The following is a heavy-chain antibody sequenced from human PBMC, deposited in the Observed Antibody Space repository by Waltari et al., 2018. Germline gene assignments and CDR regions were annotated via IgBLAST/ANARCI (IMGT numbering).Heavy chain of an antibody. J-gene: IGHJ4*02. CDR1: GYSITTSNW. V-gene: IGHV4-28*01. Sequence: QVQLRESGPGLVKPSDTLSLTCAVSGYSITTSNWWAWIRQPPGGGLEWIGFIYYDGRTYYKAPFKSRATLSLDTSKNKISLKLSSVTAVDTAVYYCARCIGVVIRHWGQGSVATVSS. CDR2: IYYDGRT. CDR3: ARCIGVVIRH. D-gene: IGHD3-3*01.